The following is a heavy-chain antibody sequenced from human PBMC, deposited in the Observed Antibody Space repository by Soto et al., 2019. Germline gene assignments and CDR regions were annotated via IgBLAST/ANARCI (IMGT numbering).Heavy chain of an antibody. Sequence: QVQLVQSGAEVKKPGASVKVSCKASGYTFTSYAMHWVRQAPGQRLEWMGWINAGNGNTKYSQKFQGRVTIPRDTYARTAYVALSSWRSEDTAVYYCARVPGYSIGDLWGRGTLVTVSS. V-gene: IGHV1-3*01. D-gene: IGHD2-21*01. CDR1: GYTFTSYA. J-gene: IGHJ2*01. CDR2: INAGNGNT. CDR3: ARVPGYSIGDL.